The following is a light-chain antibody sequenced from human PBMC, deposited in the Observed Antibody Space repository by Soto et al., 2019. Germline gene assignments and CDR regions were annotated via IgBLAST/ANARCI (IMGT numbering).Light chain of an antibody. CDR1: QIISTY. CDR3: QQTYSAPPT. Sequence: DIQMTQSPSSLSASVGDRVTITCRASQIISTYLNWYQQRAGLAPRLLIYAASSLQSGVPPRFSGSGSGTDFTLTFSSLQPEDFATYFCQQTYSAPPTFGQGTKVDIK. CDR2: AAS. V-gene: IGKV1-39*01. J-gene: IGKJ1*01.